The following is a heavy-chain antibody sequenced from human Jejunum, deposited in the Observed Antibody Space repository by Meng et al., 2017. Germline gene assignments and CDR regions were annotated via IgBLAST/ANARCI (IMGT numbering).Heavy chain of an antibody. Sequence: SGYEMNWVRQAPGKGLEWVSYISSSGRTTYYADSVKGRFTISRDNAKNSLYLQMNSLRAEDTAVYYCVASSGYFARSGSFDYWGQGTLVTVSS. J-gene: IGHJ4*02. CDR1: SGYE. CDR3: VASSGYFARSGSFDY. V-gene: IGHV3-48*03. D-gene: IGHD3-22*01. CDR2: ISSSGRTT.